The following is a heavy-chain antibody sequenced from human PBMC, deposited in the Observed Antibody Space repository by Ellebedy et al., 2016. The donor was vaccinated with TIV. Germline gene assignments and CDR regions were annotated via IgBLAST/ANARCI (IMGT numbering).Heavy chain of an antibody. V-gene: IGHV4-59*01. CDR3: ARAQGYYDSSGTPSWYFDL. D-gene: IGHD3-22*01. CDR2: FYHSGGP. J-gene: IGHJ2*01. CDR1: GASISSYS. Sequence: SETLSLTCTVSGASISSYSWSWIRQPPGKGLEWIGYFYHSGGPTYNPSLKSRVTISKDTSQNQFSLILTSVTAADTAVYYCARAQGYYDSSGTPSWYFDLWGRGTPVTVSS.